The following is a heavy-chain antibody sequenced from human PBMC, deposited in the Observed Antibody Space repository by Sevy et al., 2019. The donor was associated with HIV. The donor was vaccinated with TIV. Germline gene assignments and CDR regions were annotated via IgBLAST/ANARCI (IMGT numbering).Heavy chain of an antibody. Sequence: GGSLRLSCAASGFTFSSYPMHWVSQAPGKGLEWVAVISYDGSNKYYADSVKGRLTISRDNSKNTLYVQMNSLRAEDTAVFYCGRDREMGNYYDSSGSIDYWGQGTLVTVSS. CDR3: GRDREMGNYYDSSGSIDY. D-gene: IGHD3-22*01. J-gene: IGHJ4*02. V-gene: IGHV3-30*04. CDR2: ISYDGSNK. CDR1: GFTFSSYP.